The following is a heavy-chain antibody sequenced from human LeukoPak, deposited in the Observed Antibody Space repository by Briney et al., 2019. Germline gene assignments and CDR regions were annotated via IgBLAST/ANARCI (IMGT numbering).Heavy chain of an antibody. Sequence: ASVKVSCKVSGYTLTELSMHWVRQAPGKGLEWMGGFDPEDGETIYAQKFQGRVTMTEDTSTDTAYMELSSLRSEDTAVYYCATGFRKRIVVVPAAFDPWGQGTLVTVSS. V-gene: IGHV1-24*01. D-gene: IGHD2-2*01. CDR2: FDPEDGET. J-gene: IGHJ5*02. CDR1: GYTLTELS. CDR3: ATGFRKRIVVVPAAFDP.